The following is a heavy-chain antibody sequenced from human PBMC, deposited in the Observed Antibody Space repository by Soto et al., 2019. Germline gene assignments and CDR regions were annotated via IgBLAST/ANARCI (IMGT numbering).Heavy chain of an antibody. D-gene: IGHD1-1*01. CDR3: AKDSSTGAYFDY. CDR1: GFIFSDHF. Sequence: GGSLRLSCAASGFIFSDHFMDWVRQAPGKGLEWVGRIKNKANSHTTEYAASVKGRFSISRDDSTNSLYLQMNSLKTDDTAVYYCAKDSSTGAYFDYWGQGSLVTVSS. CDR2: IKNKANSHTT. V-gene: IGHV3-72*01. J-gene: IGHJ4*02.